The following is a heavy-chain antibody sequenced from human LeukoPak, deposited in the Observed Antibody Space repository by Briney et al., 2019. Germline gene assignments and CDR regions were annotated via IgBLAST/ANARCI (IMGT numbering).Heavy chain of an antibody. D-gene: IGHD1-26*01. CDR3: ARDRPSTFWGAELGAFDI. V-gene: IGHV1-3*03. CDR2: INAGNGNT. Sequence: ASVKVSCKASGYTFTGYYMHWVRQAPGQGLEWMGWINAGNGNTKYSQEFQGRVTITRDTSASTAYMELSSLRSEDMAVYYCARDRPSTFWGAELGAFDIWGQGTMVTVSS. J-gene: IGHJ3*02. CDR1: GYTFTGYY.